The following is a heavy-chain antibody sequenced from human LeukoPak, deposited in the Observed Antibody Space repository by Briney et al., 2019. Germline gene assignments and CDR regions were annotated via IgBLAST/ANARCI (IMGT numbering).Heavy chain of an antibody. CDR1: GFTFGSHA. Sequence: GGSLRLSCEASGFTFGSHAMYWVRQAPGKGLERVAGIFGSGGSPHYADPVKGRFTISRDNSRNTVYPQINSLRAEDTAVYYCGKTTVGYSSGQKPAWPVDYWGQGTLVTVSS. CDR2: IFGSGGSP. J-gene: IGHJ4*02. CDR3: GKTTVGYSSGQKPAWPVDY. D-gene: IGHD5-18*01. V-gene: IGHV3-23*01.